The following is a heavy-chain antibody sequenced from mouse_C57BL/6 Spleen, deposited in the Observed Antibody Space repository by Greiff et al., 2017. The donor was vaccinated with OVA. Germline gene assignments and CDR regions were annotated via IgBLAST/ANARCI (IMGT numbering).Heavy chain of an antibody. J-gene: IGHJ2*01. CDR1: GYTFTSYT. CDR2: INPSSGYT. D-gene: IGHD1-1*01. Sequence: VQRVESGAELARPGASVKMSCKASGYTFTSYTMHWVKQRPGQGLEWIGYINPSSGYTKYNQKFKDKATLTADKSSSTAYMQLSSLTSEDSAVYYCARWIITTFYFDYWGQGTTLTVSS. V-gene: IGHV1-4*01. CDR3: ARWIITTFYFDY.